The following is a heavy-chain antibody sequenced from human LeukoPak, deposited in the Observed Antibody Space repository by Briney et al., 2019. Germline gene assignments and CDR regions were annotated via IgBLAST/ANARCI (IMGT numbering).Heavy chain of an antibody. V-gene: IGHV1-2*02. CDR2: MHPNTGAT. D-gene: IGHD2-2*01. Sequence: GASVKVSCKSSGHTFTNYYLHWVRQAPGQGLEWLGWMHPNTGATNYAQKFQGRVTVTSDTSISTTYVELSRLTSADTAVYYCARYASGYNWLKVWGQGTLVTVSS. CDR1: GHTFTNYY. J-gene: IGHJ5*02. CDR3: ARYASGYNWLKV.